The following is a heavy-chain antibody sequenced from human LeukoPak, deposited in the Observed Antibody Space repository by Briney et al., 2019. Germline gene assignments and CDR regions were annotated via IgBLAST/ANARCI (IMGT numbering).Heavy chain of an antibody. Sequence: GGSLRLSCAASGFTFSSYAMSWVRQAPGKGLEWASAISGSGGSTYYADSVKGRFTISRDNSKNTLYLQMNSLRAEDTAVYYCAKEDYYYDSSGYHTAPDYWGQGTLVTVSS. CDR3: AKEDYYYDSSGYHTAPDY. V-gene: IGHV3-23*01. CDR1: GFTFSSYA. D-gene: IGHD3-22*01. J-gene: IGHJ4*02. CDR2: ISGSGGST.